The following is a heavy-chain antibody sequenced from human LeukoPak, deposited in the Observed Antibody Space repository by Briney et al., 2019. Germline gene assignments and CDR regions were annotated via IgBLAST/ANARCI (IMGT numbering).Heavy chain of an antibody. CDR1: GFTVSTNS. V-gene: IGHV3-53*01. Sequence: PGGSLRLSCAASGFTVSTNSISWVRQAPGKGLEWVSVIYNDGRTYYANSVKGRFTISRDNSKNTLFLQMNSLRAEDTAVYFCARVDYGDDYWGQGTLVTVSS. CDR3: ARVDYGDDY. J-gene: IGHJ4*02. CDR2: IYNDGRT. D-gene: IGHD4-17*01.